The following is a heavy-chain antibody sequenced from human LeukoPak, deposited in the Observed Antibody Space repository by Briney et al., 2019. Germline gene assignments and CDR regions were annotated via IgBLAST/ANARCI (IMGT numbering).Heavy chain of an antibody. V-gene: IGHV5-51*01. CDR2: IYPGDSDT. D-gene: IGHD3-22*01. CDR3: ARHLRYYYDSSGYADYYYMDV. Sequence: GESLKISCKGSGYSFTSYWIGWVRQMPGKGLEWMGIIYPGDSDTRYSPSFQGQVAISADKSISTAYLQWSSLKASDTAMYYCARHLRYYYDSSGYADYYYMDVWGKGTTVTVSS. CDR1: GYSFTSYW. J-gene: IGHJ6*03.